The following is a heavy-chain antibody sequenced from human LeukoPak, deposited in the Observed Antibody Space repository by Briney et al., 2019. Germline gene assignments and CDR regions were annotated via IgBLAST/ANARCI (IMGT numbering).Heavy chain of an antibody. CDR3: ARRVSSSLPFDY. CDR1: GYSFTSYW. D-gene: IGHD6-6*01. J-gene: IGHJ4*02. CDR2: IYPGDSDT. Sequence: GESLRISCKGSGYSFTSYWIGWVRQMPGKGLELIGIIYPGDSDTRYSPSFQGQVTISADKSISTAYLQWSSLKASDTAMYYCARRVSSSLPFDYWDQGTLVTVSS. V-gene: IGHV5-51*01.